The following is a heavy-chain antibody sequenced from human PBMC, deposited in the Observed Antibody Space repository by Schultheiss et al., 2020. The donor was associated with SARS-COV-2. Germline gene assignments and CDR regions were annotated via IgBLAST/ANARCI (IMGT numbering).Heavy chain of an antibody. CDR2: IKSKTDGGTT. J-gene: IGHJ4*02. V-gene: IGHV3-15*01. D-gene: IGHD4-23*01. Sequence: GESLKISCAASGFTFSNAWMSWVRQAPGKGLEWVGRIKSKTDGGTTDYAAPVKGRFTISRDDSKNTLYLQMNSLKTEDTAVYYCAKVATVATYFDYWGQGTPVTVSS. CDR1: GFTFSNAW. CDR3: AKVATVATYFDY.